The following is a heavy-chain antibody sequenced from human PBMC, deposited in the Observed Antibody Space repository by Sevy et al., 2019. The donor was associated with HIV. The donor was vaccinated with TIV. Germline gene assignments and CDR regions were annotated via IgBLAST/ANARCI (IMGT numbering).Heavy chain of an antibody. CDR1: GFTFSKYS. J-gene: IGHJ4*02. CDR3: AGEGCTKPHDY. V-gene: IGHV3-21*04. CDR2: FSFGCGKI. Sequence: GGSLRLSCAASGFTFSKYSMTWIRQTPGKGLEWVSTFSFGCGKINYADSVKGRVTSSRDDTRNTFYLQRNSLRAEDTAIYYCAGEGCTKPHDYWGQGTVVTVSS. D-gene: IGHD2-8*01.